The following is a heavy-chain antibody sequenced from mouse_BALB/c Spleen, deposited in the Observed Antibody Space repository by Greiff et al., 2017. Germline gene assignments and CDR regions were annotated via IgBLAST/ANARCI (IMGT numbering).Heavy chain of an antibody. V-gene: IGHV1-55*01. CDR1: GYNFTSYW. J-gene: IGHJ3*01. D-gene: IGHD1-1*01. CDR3: ARSYYYGSSEGFAY. Sequence: QVQLQQPGAELVKPGTSVKLSCKASGYNFTSYWINWVKLRPGQGLEWIGDIYPGSGSTNYNEKFKSKATLTVDTSSSTAYMQLSSLASEDSALYYCARSYYYGSSEGFAYWGQGTLVTVSA. CDR2: IYPGSGST.